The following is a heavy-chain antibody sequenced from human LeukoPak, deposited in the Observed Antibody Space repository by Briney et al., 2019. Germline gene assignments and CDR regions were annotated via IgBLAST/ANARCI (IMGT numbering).Heavy chain of an antibody. D-gene: IGHD1-20*01. Sequence: PGGSLRLSCAASGFTFSGSAMHWVRQASGKGLEWVGRIRGKPNAYATAHAASVKGRFTISRDDSKNTAYLQMNSLKTEDTAVYYCARHWDSQPHNWNAHFDYWGQGSLVTVSS. CDR1: GFTFSGSA. V-gene: IGHV3-73*01. CDR3: ARHWDSQPHNWNAHFDY. CDR2: IRGKPNAYAT. J-gene: IGHJ4*02.